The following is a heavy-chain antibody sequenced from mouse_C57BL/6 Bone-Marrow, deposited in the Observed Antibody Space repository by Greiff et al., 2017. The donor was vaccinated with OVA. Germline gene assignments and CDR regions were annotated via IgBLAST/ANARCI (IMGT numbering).Heavy chain of an antibody. J-gene: IGHJ3*01. D-gene: IGHD2-4*01. CDR1: GYAFSSYW. CDR3: ARGDYDYDGPFAY. CDR2: IYPGDGDT. Sequence: QVQLQQSGAELVKPGASVKISCKASGYAFSSYWMNWVKQRPGKGLEWIGQIYPGDGDTNYNGKFKGKATLTADKSSSTAYMQLSSLTSEDSAVYFCARGDYDYDGPFAYWGQGTLVTVSA. V-gene: IGHV1-80*01.